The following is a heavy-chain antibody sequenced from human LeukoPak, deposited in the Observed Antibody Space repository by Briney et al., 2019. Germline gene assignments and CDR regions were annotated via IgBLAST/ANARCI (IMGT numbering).Heavy chain of an antibody. CDR1: GYSFTSYW. CDR2: IYPGDSDT. Sequence: GESLKISCKGSGYSFTSYWICWVRQMPGKGLEWMGIIYPGDSDTRYSPSFQGQVTISADKSISTAYLQWSSLKASDTAMYYCARVEWRYYYGSGSSRGYDAFDIWGQGTMVTVSS. V-gene: IGHV5-51*01. J-gene: IGHJ3*02. D-gene: IGHD3-10*01. CDR3: ARVEWRYYYGSGSSRGYDAFDI.